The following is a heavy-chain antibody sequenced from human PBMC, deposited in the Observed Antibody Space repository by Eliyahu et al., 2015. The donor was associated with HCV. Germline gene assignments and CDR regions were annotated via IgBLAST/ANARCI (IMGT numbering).Heavy chain of an antibody. CDR2: IIPIFGTA. Sequence: QVQLVQSGAEVKKPGSSVKVSCKASGGTFSSYAISWVRQAPGQGLEWVGGIIPIFGTANYAQKFQGRVTITADESTSTAYMELSSLRSEDTAVYYCARGGYSYGSGQGRGFDYWGQGTLVTVSS. D-gene: IGHD5-18*01. J-gene: IGHJ4*02. V-gene: IGHV1-69*01. CDR3: ARGGYSYGSGQGRGFDY. CDR1: GGTFSSYA.